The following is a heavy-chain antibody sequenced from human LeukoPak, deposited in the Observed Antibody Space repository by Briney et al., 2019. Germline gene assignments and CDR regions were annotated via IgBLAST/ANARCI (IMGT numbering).Heavy chain of an antibody. Sequence: PSASVRVSCKASGYTFAGYYMHWVRQAPGQELEWMGWINPNTGDTKYAQKFQGRVTMTRDTSINTAYMELTRLRSDDTAVYYCARATPNGVTRVFHPSSYCFDPWGQGTLVTVSA. V-gene: IGHV1-2*02. D-gene: IGHD2-8*01. CDR1: GYTFAGYY. CDR3: ARATPNGVTRVFHPSSYCFDP. CDR2: INPNTGDT. J-gene: IGHJ5*02.